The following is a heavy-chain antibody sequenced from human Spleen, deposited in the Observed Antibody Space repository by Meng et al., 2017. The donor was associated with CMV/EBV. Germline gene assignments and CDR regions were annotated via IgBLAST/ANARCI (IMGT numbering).Heavy chain of an antibody. Sequence: GESLKISCAASGFTFSSYGMHWVRQAPGKGLEWVGFIRYDGSDKFYADSVKGRSTISRDNSKNTLYLQMNSLRVEDTAVYHCAKLSLYCSGTSCYHDYWGQGSLVTVSS. V-gene: IGHV3-30*02. CDR2: IRYDGSDK. CDR1: GFTFSSYG. D-gene: IGHD2-2*01. CDR3: AKLSLYCSGTSCYHDY. J-gene: IGHJ4*02.